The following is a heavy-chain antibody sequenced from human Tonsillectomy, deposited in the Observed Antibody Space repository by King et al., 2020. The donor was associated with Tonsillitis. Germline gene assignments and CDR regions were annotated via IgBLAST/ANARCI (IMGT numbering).Heavy chain of an antibody. D-gene: IGHD1-26*01. CDR2: IYTTGSI. Sequence: VQLQESGPGLVKPSQTLSLTCTVAGGSITSGSYYWSWVRQPAGKGLEWIGRIYTTGSINYNPSLKSRVSISLDTSKNQFSLNLTSLTAADTAVYYCAGYLSYSYFDSGGQGPLVPVSS. CDR1: GGSITSGSYY. J-gene: IGHJ4*02. CDR3: AGYLSYSYFDS. V-gene: IGHV4-61*02.